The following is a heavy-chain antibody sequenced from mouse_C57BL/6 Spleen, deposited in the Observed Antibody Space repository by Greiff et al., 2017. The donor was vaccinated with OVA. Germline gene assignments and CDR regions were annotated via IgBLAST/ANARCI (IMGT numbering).Heavy chain of an antibody. Sequence: VQLQQSGPELVKPGASVKISCKASGYSFTSYYIHWVKQRPGQGLEWIGWIYPGSGNTKYNEKVKGKATLTADTSSSTAYVQLSSLTSEDSAVYYCAVAGGNYRYWYFDVWGTGTTVTVSS. D-gene: IGHD1-1*02. V-gene: IGHV1-66*01. CDR2: IYPGSGNT. CDR3: AVAGGNYRYWYFDV. J-gene: IGHJ1*03. CDR1: GYSFTSYY.